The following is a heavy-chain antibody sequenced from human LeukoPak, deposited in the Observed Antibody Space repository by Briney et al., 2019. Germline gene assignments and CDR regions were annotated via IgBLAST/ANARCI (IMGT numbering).Heavy chain of an antibody. V-gene: IGHV4-59*01. CDR2: MKFNGKT. D-gene: IGHD2-21*02. CDR3: ARAPPRRCPGNDCYPIFDF. CDR1: GDSIISSY. J-gene: IGHJ4*02. Sequence: PSETLSLTCTESGDSIISSYWRWIRQPPGKGLEGIAYMKFNGKTYYNPPHNSRVTISLDTSKNQFSLILNSVTTADTAVYYCARAPPRRCPGNDCYPIFDFWGQGSLVTVSS.